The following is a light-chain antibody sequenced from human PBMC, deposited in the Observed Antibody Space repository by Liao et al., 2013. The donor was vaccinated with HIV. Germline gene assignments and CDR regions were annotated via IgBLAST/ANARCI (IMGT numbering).Light chain of an antibody. V-gene: IGLV3-25*03. Sequence: SYVLTQPPSVSVAPGKTARITCGGNNIESKSVHWYQQKPGQAPVMLIYKDSERSSGIPERFSGSSSGTTVTLTISGVQAEDEADYYCQSADSSGTYSHVVFGGGTKLTVL. J-gene: IGLJ2*01. CDR1: NIESKS. CDR2: KDS. CDR3: QSADSSGTYSHVV.